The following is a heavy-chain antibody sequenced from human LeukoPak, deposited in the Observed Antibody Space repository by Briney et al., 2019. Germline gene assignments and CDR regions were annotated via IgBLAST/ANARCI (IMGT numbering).Heavy chain of an antibody. CDR3: ARAPISDSSGYLFY. V-gene: IGHV1-69*11. CDR2: IIPILGTA. Sequence: SVKVSCKASGGTFSSYAISWVRQAPGQGLEWMGRIIPILGTANYAQKFQGRVTITTDESTSTAYMELSSLRSEDTAVYYCARAPISDSSGYLFYWGQGTLVTVSS. CDR1: GGTFSSYA. D-gene: IGHD3-22*01. J-gene: IGHJ4*02.